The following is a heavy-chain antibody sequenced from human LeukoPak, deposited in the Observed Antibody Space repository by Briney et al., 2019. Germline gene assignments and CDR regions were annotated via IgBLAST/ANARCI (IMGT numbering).Heavy chain of an antibody. V-gene: IGHV4-4*07. D-gene: IGHD6-13*01. CDR3: AGGPAAAFDS. Sequence: SETLSLTCTVSGGSISSYYWSWIRQPAGKGLQWIGRIYSSGSTNYNPSLKSRVTMSIDTSKNQFSAKLSSVTAADTAMYYCAGGPAAAFDSWGQGTLVTVSS. CDR2: IYSSGST. CDR1: GGSISSYY. J-gene: IGHJ4*02.